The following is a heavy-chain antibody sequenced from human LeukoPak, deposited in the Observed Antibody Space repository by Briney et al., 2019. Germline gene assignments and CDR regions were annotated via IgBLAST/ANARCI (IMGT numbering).Heavy chain of an antibody. CDR1: GFTFSSYS. V-gene: IGHV3-21*01. CDR3: ARDVMITFGGVIVSGYFDY. CDR2: ISSSSSYI. J-gene: IGHJ4*02. D-gene: IGHD3-16*02. Sequence: GSLRLSCAASGFTFSSYSMNWVRQAPGKGLEWVSSISSSSSYIYYADSVKGRFTISRDNAKNSLYLQMNSLRAEDTAVYYCARDVMITFGGVIVSGYFDYWGQGTLVTVSS.